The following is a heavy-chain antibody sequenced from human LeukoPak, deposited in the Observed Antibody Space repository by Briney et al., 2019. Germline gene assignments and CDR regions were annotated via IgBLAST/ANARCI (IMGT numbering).Heavy chain of an antibody. CDR1: GSTFSSYA. J-gene: IGHJ4*02. Sequence: GGSLRLSCAASGSTFSSYAIHWVRQAPGKGLEWVAVISYDGSNKYYADSVKGRFTISRDNSKNTLYLQMNSLRAEDTAVYYCARDSSYDSIGSSLDYWGQGTLVTVSS. CDR3: ARDSSYDSIGSSLDY. CDR2: ISYDGSNK. D-gene: IGHD3-22*01. V-gene: IGHV3-30-3*01.